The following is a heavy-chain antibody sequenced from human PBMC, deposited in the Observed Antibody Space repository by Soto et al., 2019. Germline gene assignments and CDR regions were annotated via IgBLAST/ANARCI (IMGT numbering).Heavy chain of an antibody. Sequence: GGSLRLSCAASGFTFSSYGMHWVRQAPGKGLEWVAVIWYDGSNKYYADSVKGRFTISRDNSKNTLYLQMNSLRAEDTAVYYCARDGRKSSGWFGAFSDYWGQGTLVTVSS. CDR2: IWYDGSNK. J-gene: IGHJ4*02. CDR1: GFTFSSYG. D-gene: IGHD6-19*01. CDR3: ARDGRKSSGWFGAFSDY. V-gene: IGHV3-33*01.